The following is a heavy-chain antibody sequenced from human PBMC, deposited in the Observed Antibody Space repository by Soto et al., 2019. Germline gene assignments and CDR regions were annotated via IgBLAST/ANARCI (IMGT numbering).Heavy chain of an antibody. V-gene: IGHV6-1*01. Sequence: QVQLQQSGPGLVKPSQTLSLTCAISGDSVSSNSAAWNWIRQPPSIGLAWLGRTYYRSKWYNDYEIYVKSRITLNPNTSKNQFSQLMNSVTPEDTGVYYCARERTSSGWSPRLRKEKDYYGMDVWGQGTTVIFS. J-gene: IGHJ6*02. D-gene: IGHD6-19*01. CDR2: TYYRSKWYN. CDR3: ARERTSSGWSPRLRKEKDYYGMDV. CDR1: GDSVSSNSAA.